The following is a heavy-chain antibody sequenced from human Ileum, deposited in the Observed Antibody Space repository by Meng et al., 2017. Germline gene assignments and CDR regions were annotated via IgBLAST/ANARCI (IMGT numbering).Heavy chain of an antibody. CDR1: GGSITNYY. CDR2: SHKTGGS. J-gene: IGHJ5*02. CDR3: AIGWGWTADH. Sequence: QVQLQESGPGLVKPSETLSLTCSVSGGSITNYYLIWIRQYPGKGLEWLGNSHKTGGSNDNPSLSSRLTIWMDTSNNQFSLELTSLTAADMALYYCAIGWGWTADHWGQGILVTVSS. D-gene: IGHD3-10*01. V-gene: IGHV4-59*03.